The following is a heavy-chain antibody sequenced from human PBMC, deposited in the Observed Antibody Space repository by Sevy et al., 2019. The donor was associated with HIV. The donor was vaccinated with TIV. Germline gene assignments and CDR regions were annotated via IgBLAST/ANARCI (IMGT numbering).Heavy chain of an antibody. V-gene: IGHV4-4*07. CDR1: GDSFSSYF. Sequence: SETLSLTCTVSGDSFSSYFWAWIRQPAGKGLEWIGRINTSGSTNYNPSPKSRVTMSADTSKSQFYLKVTSLTAADTAIYFCARSNWVTATNGFSKSYYFDYWGQGSLVTVSS. J-gene: IGHJ4*02. CDR3: ARSNWVTATNGFSKSYYFDY. D-gene: IGHD7-27*01. CDR2: INTSGST.